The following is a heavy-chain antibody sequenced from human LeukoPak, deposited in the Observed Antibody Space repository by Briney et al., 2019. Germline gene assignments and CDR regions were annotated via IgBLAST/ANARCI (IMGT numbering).Heavy chain of an antibody. CDR1: GFTFSSYS. V-gene: IGHV3-48*02. CDR3: ARDQSDYYGSGSYSEGSY. J-gene: IGHJ4*02. D-gene: IGHD3-10*01. Sequence: TGGSLRLSCAASGFTFSSYSMNWVRQAPGKGLEWVSYISSSSGTIYYADSVKGRFTISRDNAKNSLYLQMNGLRDEDTAVYYCARDQSDYYGSGSYSEGSYWGQGTLVTVSS. CDR2: ISSSSGTI.